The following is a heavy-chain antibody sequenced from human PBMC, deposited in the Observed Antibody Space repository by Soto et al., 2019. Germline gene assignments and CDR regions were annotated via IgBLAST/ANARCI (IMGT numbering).Heavy chain of an antibody. Sequence: EVQLVESGGGLVQPGRSLRLSCAASGFTFDDYAMHWVRQAPGKGLEWVSGISWNSGSIGYADSVKGRFTISRDNAKNSLYLQMNSLRAEDTALYYCARDAGYRSDWRYYYYYMDVWGKGTTVTVSS. CDR2: ISWNSGSI. J-gene: IGHJ6*03. V-gene: IGHV3-9*01. D-gene: IGHD6-19*01. CDR1: GFTFDDYA. CDR3: ARDAGYRSDWRYYYYYMDV.